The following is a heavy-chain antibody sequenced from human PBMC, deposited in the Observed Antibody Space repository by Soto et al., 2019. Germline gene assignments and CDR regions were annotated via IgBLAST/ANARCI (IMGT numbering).Heavy chain of an antibody. Sequence: EVQLVESGGGLVQPGGSLRLSCAASGFTCSSYSMHWVRQAPGKGLEFVSAISYNGGSTYYANSVKGRFTISRDDYKNPLYLQMGSLRAEDMAVYYCARVGSGSGLDYWGQGTLVTVSS. CDR3: ARVGSGSGLDY. CDR1: GFTCSSYS. V-gene: IGHV3-64*01. D-gene: IGHD6-19*01. CDR2: ISYNGGST. J-gene: IGHJ4*02.